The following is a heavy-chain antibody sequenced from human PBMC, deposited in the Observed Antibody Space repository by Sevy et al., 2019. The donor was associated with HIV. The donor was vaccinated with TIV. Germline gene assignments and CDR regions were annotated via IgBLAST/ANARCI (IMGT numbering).Heavy chain of an antibody. CDR3: ARDLGDYYGSSDY. CDR2: IYSGGST. J-gene: IGHJ4*02. D-gene: IGHD3-10*01. V-gene: IGHV3-53*01. CDR1: GFTVSSNY. Sequence: GGSLRLSCAASGFTVSSNYMSWVRQAPGKGLEWVSVIYSGGSTYYADSVKGRFTISRDNSKNTLYLQMNSLRAEDTAVYYWARDLGDYYGSSDYWGQGTLVTVSS.